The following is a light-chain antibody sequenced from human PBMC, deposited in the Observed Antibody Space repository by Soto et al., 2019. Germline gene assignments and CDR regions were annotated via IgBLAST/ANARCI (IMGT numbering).Light chain of an antibody. CDR1: SSDVGGYNY. CDR3: SSYTSSSTQVV. V-gene: IGLV2-14*01. CDR2: EVS. J-gene: IGLJ2*01. Sequence: QSALTQPASVSGSPGQSITISCTGTSSDVGGYNYVSWYQQHPGKAPKLMIYEVSNRPSGVSNRFSGSKSGNTASLTISGLQAEDEADYYCSSYTSSSTQVVFGGGTQLPVL.